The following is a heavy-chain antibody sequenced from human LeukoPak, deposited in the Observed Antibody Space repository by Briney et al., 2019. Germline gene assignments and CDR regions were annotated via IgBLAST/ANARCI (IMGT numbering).Heavy chain of an antibody. Sequence: GASVTVSCKASGYTFTADYIHWVRQAPGQGLEWMGWINPNSGDTHYPQKFQGRVTLTSDTSISTAYMELGRLSPDDTAMYFCARDLRGNSLFYDYWGQGTLVTVSS. V-gene: IGHV1-2*02. CDR3: ARDLRGNSLFYDY. D-gene: IGHD4-23*01. CDR2: INPNSGDT. CDR1: GYTFTADY. J-gene: IGHJ4*02.